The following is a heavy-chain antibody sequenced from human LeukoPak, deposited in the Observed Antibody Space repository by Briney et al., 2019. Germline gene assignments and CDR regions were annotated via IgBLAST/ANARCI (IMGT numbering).Heavy chain of an antibody. CDR1: GFTFSDYH. J-gene: IGHJ4*02. D-gene: IGHD2-2*01. V-gene: IGHV3-30-3*01. Sequence: GGSLRLSCAASGFTFSDYHMTWIRQAPGKGLEWVAVISYDGSDKYFADSVKGRFTISRDYSKNTLYLEMNSLRTEDTAVYYCARITCSSSSCYSQRFDYWGQGTLVTVSS. CDR3: ARITCSSSSCYSQRFDY. CDR2: ISYDGSDK.